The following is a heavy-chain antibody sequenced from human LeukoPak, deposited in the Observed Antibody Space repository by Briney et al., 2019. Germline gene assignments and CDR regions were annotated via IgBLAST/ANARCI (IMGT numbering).Heavy chain of an antibody. CDR1: GGSISSSSYY. CDR3: SAYYYDTSAAYYFDY. V-gene: IGHV4-39*01. CDR2: FYYSGST. J-gene: IGHJ4*02. D-gene: IGHD3-22*01. Sequence: PSETLSLTCTVSGGSISSSSYYWGWIRQPPGKGLEWIGSFYYSGSTYYNPSPKSRVTMSVDTSKNQFSLKLSSVTAADTAVYYCSAYYYDTSAAYYFDYWGQGTLVTVSS.